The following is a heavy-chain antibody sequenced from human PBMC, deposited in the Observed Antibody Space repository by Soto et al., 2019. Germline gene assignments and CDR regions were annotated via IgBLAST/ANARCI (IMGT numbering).Heavy chain of an antibody. V-gene: IGHV3-23*01. J-gene: IGHJ6*03. D-gene: IGHD2-15*01. CDR2: ISGSGGST. CDR1: GFTFSSYA. Sequence: GGSLRLSCAASGFTFSSYAMSWVRQAPGKGLEWVSAISGSGGSTYYADSVKGRFTISRDNSKNTLYLQMNSLRAEDTAVYYCARHRKVVARGTYYMDVWGNGTTVTVSS. CDR3: ARHRKVVARGTYYMDV.